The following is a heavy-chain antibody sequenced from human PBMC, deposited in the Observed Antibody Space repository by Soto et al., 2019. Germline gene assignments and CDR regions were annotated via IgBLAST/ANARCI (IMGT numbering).Heavy chain of an antibody. CDR2: IYHSGST. CDR1: GDSISSVDHY. Sequence: QVQLQESGPGLVRPSQTLSLTCTVSGDSISSVDHYWSWIRQPPGKGLEWMGYIYHSGSTHYNPSLNRRLTISIDTSTNRFSLNLTSVTAADTAVYFCARLRWETENNWFDPWGQGALVTVSS. CDR3: ARLRWETENNWFDP. V-gene: IGHV4-30-4*01. D-gene: IGHD1-26*01. J-gene: IGHJ5*02.